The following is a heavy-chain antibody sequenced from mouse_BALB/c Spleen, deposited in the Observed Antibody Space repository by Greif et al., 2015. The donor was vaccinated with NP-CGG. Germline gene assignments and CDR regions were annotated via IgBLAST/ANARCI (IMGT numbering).Heavy chain of an antibody. CDR3: ARMGQLGPYWDFDV. V-gene: IGHV1-14*01. CDR1: GYTFTSYV. CDR2: INPYNDGT. J-gene: IGHJ1*01. D-gene: IGHD3-1*01. Sequence: EVQLHQSGPELVKPGASVKMSCKASGYTFTSYVMHWVKQKPGQGLEWIGYINPYNDGTKYNEKFKGKATLTSDKSSSTAYMELSSLTSEDSAVYYCARMGQLGPYWDFDVWGAGTTVTVSS.